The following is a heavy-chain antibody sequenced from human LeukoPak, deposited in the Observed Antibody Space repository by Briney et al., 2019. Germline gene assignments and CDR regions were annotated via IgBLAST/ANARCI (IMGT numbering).Heavy chain of an antibody. CDR2: IKQDGSDK. CDR1: GFTFSDYW. CDR3: ARNPAKVVPAVC. D-gene: IGHD2-2*01. V-gene: IGHV3-7*01. Sequence: GGSLRLSCAASGFTFSDYWMSWVRQAPGKGLEWVANIKQDGSDKYYVDSVKGRFTISRDNAKNSLSLQMNSLRAEDTAVYYCARNPAKVVPAVCWGQGTLVTVSS. J-gene: IGHJ4*02.